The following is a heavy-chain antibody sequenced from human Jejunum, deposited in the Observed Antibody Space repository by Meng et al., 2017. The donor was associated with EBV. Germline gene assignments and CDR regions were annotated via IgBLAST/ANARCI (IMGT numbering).Heavy chain of an antibody. CDR2: INSDGSKT. V-gene: IGHV3-74*01. CDR1: GFTLSSYW. J-gene: IGHJ5*02. CDR3: VRGPPPDT. Sequence: EVLRVGSGGGLVQPGDSLRLSCAASGFTLSSYWMHWVRQAPGKGLVWVSRINSDGSKTNYADSVKGRFTISRDIAKNTLYLQLNSLRADDTAVYYCVRGPPPDTWGQGTLVTVSS.